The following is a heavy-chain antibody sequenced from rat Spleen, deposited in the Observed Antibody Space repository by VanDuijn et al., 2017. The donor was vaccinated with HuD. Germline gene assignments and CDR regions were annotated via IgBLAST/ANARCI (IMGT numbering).Heavy chain of an antibody. CDR3: TRHAYYDGYYHWYFDF. D-gene: IGHD1-12*03. CDR1: GFTFSSYY. J-gene: IGHJ1*01. Sequence: EVQLVESGGALVQPGRSMKLSCAASGFTFSSYYMAWVRQAPTKGLEWVASISTGGGNTYYRDSVKGRFTVSRDNAKSTLYLQMDSLRSEDTATHYCTRHAYYDGYYHWYFDFWGPGTMVTVSS. V-gene: IGHV5-25*01. CDR2: ISTGGGNT.